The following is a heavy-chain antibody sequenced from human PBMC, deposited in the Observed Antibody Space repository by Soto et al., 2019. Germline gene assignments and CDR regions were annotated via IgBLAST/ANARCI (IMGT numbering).Heavy chain of an antibody. D-gene: IGHD2-2*01. CDR1: GFTFSSYG. J-gene: IGHJ5*02. V-gene: IGHV3-33*08. CDR3: ARDPIVVVQAAIGWFEP. CDR2: IWYDGSNK. Sequence: GGSLRLSCAASGFTFSSYGMHWVRQAPGKGLEWVAVIWYDGSNKYYADSVKGRFTISRDNSKNTLYLQMNSLRAEDTAVYYCARDPIVVVQAAIGWFEPWGQGTLVTVSS.